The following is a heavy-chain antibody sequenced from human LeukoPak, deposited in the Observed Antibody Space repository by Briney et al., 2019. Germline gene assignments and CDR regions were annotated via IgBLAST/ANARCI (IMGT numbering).Heavy chain of an antibody. CDR3: ASVRYFDWLFDY. V-gene: IGHV3-21*01. D-gene: IGHD3-9*01. CDR1: GFTFSSYS. CDR2: ISSSSSYI. J-gene: IGHJ4*02. Sequence: PGGSLRLSCAASGFTFSSYSMNWVRQAPGKGLEWVSSISSSSSYIYYADSVKGRFTISRDNAKSSLYLQMNSLRAEDTAVYYCASVRYFDWLFDYWGQGTLVTVSS.